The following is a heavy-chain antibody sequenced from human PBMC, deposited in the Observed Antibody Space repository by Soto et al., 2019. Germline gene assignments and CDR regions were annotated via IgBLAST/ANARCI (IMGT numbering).Heavy chain of an antibody. CDR2: IIPIFGTA. Sequence: QVQLVQSGAEVRKPGSSVKVSCKASGGTFSRHAISWLRQAPGQGLEWMGGIIPIFGTANHAQKFQGRVTIIAGESTSTVYMELSSLRSEDTAMYYCARGWGYDSNDYYYAYWGQGTLVIVSS. CDR3: ARGWGYDSNDYYYAY. V-gene: IGHV1-69*01. D-gene: IGHD3-22*01. CDR1: GGTFSRHA. J-gene: IGHJ4*02.